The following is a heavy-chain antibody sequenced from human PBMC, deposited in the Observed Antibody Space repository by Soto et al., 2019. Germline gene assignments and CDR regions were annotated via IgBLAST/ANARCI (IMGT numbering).Heavy chain of an antibody. V-gene: IGHV4-31*03. CDR2: IYYSGST. CDR3: AREIYYGSGSYYHFDY. CDR1: GGSVNSGHYY. J-gene: IGHJ4*02. D-gene: IGHD3-10*01. Sequence: SETLSLTCTVSGGSVNSGHYYWNWIRQSPGKGLEWIGYIYYSGSTYYNPSLKSRVTISVDTSKNQFSLKLSSVTAADTAVYYCAREIYYGSGSYYHFDYWGQGTLVTVPQ.